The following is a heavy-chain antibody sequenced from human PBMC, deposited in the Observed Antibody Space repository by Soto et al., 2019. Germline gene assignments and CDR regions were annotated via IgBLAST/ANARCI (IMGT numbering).Heavy chain of an antibody. V-gene: IGHV3-53*01. CDR3: ARMGQWRVPGDYYYGVDV. CDR1: GLTVSSNY. Sequence: EVQLVESGGGLIQPGGSLRLSCAASGLTVSSNYMNWVRQAPGKGLEWVSLIYTGGGTYYADSVKGRFTVSRDNSKNTLYLQMNSLRAEDTAVYYCARMGQWRVPGDYYYGVDVWGQGTSVTVSS. J-gene: IGHJ6*02. D-gene: IGHD6-19*01. CDR2: IYTGGGT.